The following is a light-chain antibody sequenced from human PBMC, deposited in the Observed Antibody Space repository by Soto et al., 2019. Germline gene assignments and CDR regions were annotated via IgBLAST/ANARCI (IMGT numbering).Light chain of an antibody. CDR3: QQRSNWPLT. Sequence: EVVSTQSPATLSLSPGERATLSCRASQIISSQLSWYQQKPGQAPRLLIHDASNRATGIPARFSGSGSSTDFTLTISSLEPEDFAVYFCQQRSNWPLTFGGGTKVDIK. V-gene: IGKV3-11*01. J-gene: IGKJ4*01. CDR2: DAS. CDR1: QIISSQ.